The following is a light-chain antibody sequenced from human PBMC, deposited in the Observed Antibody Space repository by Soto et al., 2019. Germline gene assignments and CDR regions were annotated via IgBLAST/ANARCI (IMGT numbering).Light chain of an antibody. Sequence: EIVLTQSPGTLSVSPGERATLSCRSSQTISSQYLAWYQQKHGQAPSLLIYGTSSRATGTPDRFSGSGSGTDFTLTISRLEPEDSEIYYCQQNGSWTFGQGTKVEIK. CDR1: QTISSQY. CDR3: QQNGSWT. J-gene: IGKJ1*01. CDR2: GTS. V-gene: IGKV3-20*01.